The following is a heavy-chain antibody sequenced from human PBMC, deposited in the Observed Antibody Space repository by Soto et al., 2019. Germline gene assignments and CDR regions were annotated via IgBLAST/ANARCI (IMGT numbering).Heavy chain of an antibody. CDR1: GFPFDDYV. V-gene: IGHV3-9*01. D-gene: IGHD1-26*01. CDR3: AKAGGSYLYYFDS. Sequence: EVQLVESGGGLVQPGRSLRLSCAASGFPFDDYVMHWVRQAPGKGLEWVSGISWNSGTIDYAAYVKGRFTISRDNAKNSLYLRMSSLRAEDTAFYYCAKAGGSYLYYFDSWGQGTLVTVSS. J-gene: IGHJ4*02. CDR2: ISWNSGTI.